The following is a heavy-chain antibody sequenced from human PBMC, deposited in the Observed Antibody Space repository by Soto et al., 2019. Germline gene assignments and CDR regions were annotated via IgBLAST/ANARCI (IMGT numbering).Heavy chain of an antibody. Sequence: PGGSLRLSCAASGVTFSSYAMNSVRQAPGKGLEWVALISYDGSDKDYADSVKGRFTISRDNSRNTLFPQMNSLRAEDTAVYYCARDYYKYYFSSGYDRPPAYSCPATLVTVSS. V-gene: IGHV3-30-3*01. J-gene: IGHJ4*02. D-gene: IGHD3-22*01. CDR3: ARDYYKYYFSSGYDRPPAY. CDR2: ISYDGSDK. CDR1: GVTFSSYA.